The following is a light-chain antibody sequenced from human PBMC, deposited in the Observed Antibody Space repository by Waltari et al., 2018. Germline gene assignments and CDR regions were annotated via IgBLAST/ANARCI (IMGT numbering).Light chain of an antibody. CDR2: WAS. V-gene: IGKV4-1*01. Sequence: DIVMTQSPDSLAVSLGERATINCKSSQSVLYSSNNRNYLGWYQHKPGQPPNLLIYWASTRESVVPARFSGSESGTYFTLTISSLQAEDVAVYYCQQYYTSPRTFGQGTKVEIK. CDR3: QQYYTSPRT. J-gene: IGKJ1*01. CDR1: QSVLYSSNNRNY.